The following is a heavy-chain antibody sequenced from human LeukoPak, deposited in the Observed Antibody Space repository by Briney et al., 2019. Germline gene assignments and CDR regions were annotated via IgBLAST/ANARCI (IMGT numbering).Heavy chain of an antibody. J-gene: IGHJ4*02. CDR3: AKGVGYPVFKALDY. CDR1: GFTFSSYA. D-gene: IGHD1-1*01. V-gene: IGHV3-23*01. CDR2: ISGSGYST. Sequence: GGSLRLSCAASGFTFSSYAMHWVRQAPGKGLEWVSAISGSGYSTYYADSVKGRLTISRDNSKNTLYLQMNSLRAEDTAVYYCAKGVGYPVFKALDYWGQGTLVTVSS.